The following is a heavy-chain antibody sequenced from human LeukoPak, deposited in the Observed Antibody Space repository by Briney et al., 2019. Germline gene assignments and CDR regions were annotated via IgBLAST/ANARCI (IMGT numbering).Heavy chain of an antibody. J-gene: IGHJ6*02. CDR3: ANVRGRDV. CDR2: ISYDGSNK. Sequence: GGSLRLSCAASGFTFSSYGMHWVREAPGKGLEWVAVISYDGSNKYYADSVKGRFTISRDNSKNTLYLQMNSLRAEDTAVYYCANVRGRDVWGQGTTVTVSS. V-gene: IGHV3-30*18. CDR1: GFTFSSYG.